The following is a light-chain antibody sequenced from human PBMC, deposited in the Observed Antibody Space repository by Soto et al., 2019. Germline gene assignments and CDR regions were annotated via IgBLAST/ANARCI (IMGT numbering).Light chain of an antibody. J-gene: IGLJ3*02. Sequence: SALTQPASVSGSPGQSITISCTGTSSDVGGYNYVSWYQQHPGKAPKLMIYDVSNRPSGVSNRFSGSKSGNTASLTISGLQAEDEADYYCSSYTSSSTLGFGGGTKLTVL. CDR3: SSYTSSSTLG. V-gene: IGLV2-14*01. CDR2: DVS. CDR1: SSDVGGYNY.